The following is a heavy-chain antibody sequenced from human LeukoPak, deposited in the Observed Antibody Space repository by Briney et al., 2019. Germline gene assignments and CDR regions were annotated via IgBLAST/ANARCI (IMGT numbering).Heavy chain of an antibody. CDR3: ARHDSYALGSHPLDV. V-gene: IGHV4-59*08. Sequence: SETLSLTCTVSGGSISGYYWSWIRLPPGKGLEWIAYIHYSGTTNYNPSLRSRVTISVDTSKNQFSLKMNSVTATDTAVYFCARHDSYALGSHPLDVWGQGTTVIVSS. CDR2: IHYSGTT. J-gene: IGHJ6*02. D-gene: IGHD3-10*01. CDR1: GGSISGYY.